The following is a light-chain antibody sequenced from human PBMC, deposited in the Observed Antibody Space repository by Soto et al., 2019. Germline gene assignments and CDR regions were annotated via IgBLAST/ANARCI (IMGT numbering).Light chain of an antibody. CDR2: DAS. CDR1: QNVYSK. CDR3: QQYQDWPRS. Sequence: ETVMTQSPGTLSVSPGERATLSCRASQNVYSKVAWYQQKLGQAPRLLIYDASTRATGIPARFSGDGSGTEFTLTYSSLKSEDFAIYYCQQYQDWPRSFELGTKVEIK. J-gene: IGKJ1*01. V-gene: IGKV3-15*01.